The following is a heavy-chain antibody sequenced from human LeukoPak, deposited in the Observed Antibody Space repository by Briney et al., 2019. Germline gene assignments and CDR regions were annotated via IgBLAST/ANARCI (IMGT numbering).Heavy chain of an antibody. CDR2: INPNSGGT. CDR1: GYTFTGYY. Sequence: ASVKVSCKASGYTFTGYYMHWVRQAPGQGLEWMGWINPNSGGTNYAQKFQGRVTMTRDTSIGTAYMELSRLRSDDTAVYYCARAYTVVTPPDHWGQGTLVTVSS. V-gene: IGHV1-2*02. D-gene: IGHD2-21*02. J-gene: IGHJ5*02. CDR3: ARAYTVVTPPDH.